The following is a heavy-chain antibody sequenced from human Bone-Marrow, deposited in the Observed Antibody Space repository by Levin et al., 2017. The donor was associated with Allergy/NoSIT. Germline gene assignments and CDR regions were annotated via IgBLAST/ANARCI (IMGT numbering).Heavy chain of an antibody. Sequence: SQTLSLTCVVSGAPIYSGSYSWSWIRQPPGKGLEWIGYIFQSGRTYYNPSLMSRVTMSVDASNQFSLRLTSVTAADTAVYYCARVSVNVAPNWFDSWGQGTLVTVSS. CDR3: ARVSVNVAPNWFDS. CDR2: IFQSGRT. D-gene: IGHD2-21*01. V-gene: IGHV4-30-2*01. CDR1: GAPIYSGSYS. J-gene: IGHJ5*01.